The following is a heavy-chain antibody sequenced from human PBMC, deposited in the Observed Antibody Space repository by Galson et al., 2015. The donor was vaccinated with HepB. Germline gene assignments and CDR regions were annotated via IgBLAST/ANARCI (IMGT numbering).Heavy chain of an antibody. CDR3: AADRKYYYDSSGSFDI. Sequence: SVKVSCKASGFTFTSSAMQWVRQARGQRLEWIGWIVVGSGNTNYAQKFQEGVTITRDMSTSTAYMELSSLRSEDTAVYYCAADRKYYYDSSGSFDIWGQGTMVTVSS. D-gene: IGHD3-22*01. CDR2: IVVGSGNT. J-gene: IGHJ3*02. V-gene: IGHV1-58*02. CDR1: GFTFTSSA.